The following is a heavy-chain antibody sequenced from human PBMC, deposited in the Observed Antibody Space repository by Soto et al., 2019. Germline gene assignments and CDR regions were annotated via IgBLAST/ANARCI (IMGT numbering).Heavy chain of an antibody. CDR3: ARQKKLEYCSGGSCYDYYYYYMDV. J-gene: IGHJ6*03. V-gene: IGHV4-59*08. D-gene: IGHD2-15*01. CDR2: IYYSGST. CDR1: GGSISSYY. Sequence: SETLSLTCTVSGGSISSYYWSWIRQPPGKGLEWIGYIYYSGSTNYNPSLKSRATISVDTSKNQFSLKLSSVTAADTAVYYCARQKKLEYCSGGSCYDYYYYYMDVWGKGTTVTVSS.